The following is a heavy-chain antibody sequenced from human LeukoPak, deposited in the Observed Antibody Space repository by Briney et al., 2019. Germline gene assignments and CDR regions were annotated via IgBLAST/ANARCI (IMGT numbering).Heavy chain of an antibody. CDR1: GGSFSGYY. CDR2: INHSGST. Sequence: SETLSLTCAVYGGSFSGYYWSWIRQPPGKGLEWIGEINHSGSTNYNPSLKSRVTISVDTSKNQFSLKLSSVTAADTAVYYCARARIAAAFIYGMDVGGRGTTVTVPS. J-gene: IGHJ6*02. D-gene: IGHD6-13*01. CDR3: ARARIAAAFIYGMDV. V-gene: IGHV4-34*01.